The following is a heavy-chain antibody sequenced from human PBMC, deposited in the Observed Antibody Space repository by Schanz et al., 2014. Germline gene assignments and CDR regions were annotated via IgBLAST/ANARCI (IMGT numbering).Heavy chain of an antibody. CDR3: AKARRKSNCSGGRCFHYSYYGMDV. CDR2: ISSGSSYA. D-gene: IGHD2-15*01. V-gene: IGHV3-11*05. Sequence: GQLAESGGGLVQPGGSLRLSCAVSGFTFSDHYMDWVRQAPGKGLEWVSDISSGSSYANYADSVKGRFTISRDNAKNSLYLQMNSLRAEDTAVYYCAKARRKSNCSGGRCFHYSYYGMDVWGQGTTVTVSS. J-gene: IGHJ6*02. CDR1: GFTFSDHY.